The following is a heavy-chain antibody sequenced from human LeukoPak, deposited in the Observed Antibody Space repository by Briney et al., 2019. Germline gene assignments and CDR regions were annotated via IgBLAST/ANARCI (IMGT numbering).Heavy chain of an antibody. CDR3: ARRYYYDSSGYFYYWYFGL. D-gene: IGHD3-22*01. V-gene: IGHV4-30-4*01. J-gene: IGHJ2*01. Sequence: SQTLSLTCTVSGGSISSGDYYWSWIRQPPGKGLEWIGYIYYSGSTYYNPSLKSRVTISVDTSKNQSSLKLSSVTAADTAVYYCARRYYYDSSGYFYYWYFGLWGRGTLVTVSS. CDR2: IYYSGST. CDR1: GGSISSGDYY.